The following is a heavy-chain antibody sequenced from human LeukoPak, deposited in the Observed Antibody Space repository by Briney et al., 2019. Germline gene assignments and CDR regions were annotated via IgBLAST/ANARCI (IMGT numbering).Heavy chain of an antibody. V-gene: IGHV4-34*01. D-gene: IGHD3-22*01. CDR2: INHSGST. Sequence: PSETLSLTCAVYGGSFSGYYWSWIRQPPGKGLEWIGEINHSGSTNYNPSLKSRVTISVDTSKNQFSLKLSSVTAADTAVYYCARARRYYYDSSGYAAAHRYYFDYWGQGTLVTVSS. CDR3: ARARRYYYDSSGYAAAHRYYFDY. J-gene: IGHJ4*02. CDR1: GGSFSGYY.